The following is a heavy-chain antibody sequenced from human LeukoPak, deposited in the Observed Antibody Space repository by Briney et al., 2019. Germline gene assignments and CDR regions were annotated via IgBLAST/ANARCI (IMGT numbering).Heavy chain of an antibody. CDR3: IGRVPRETTSASHVY. V-gene: IGHV3-73*01. D-gene: IGHD1-1*01. CDR1: GFTFSSYG. Sequence: AGGSLRLSCAASGFTFSSYGMHWVRQASGKGLEWVGRIRSKINSYATAYVASVRGRFTISRDDPENTAYLQMNGLKTEDTAVYHCIGRVPRETTSASHVYWGQGTLVTVSS. J-gene: IGHJ4*02. CDR2: IRSKINSYAT.